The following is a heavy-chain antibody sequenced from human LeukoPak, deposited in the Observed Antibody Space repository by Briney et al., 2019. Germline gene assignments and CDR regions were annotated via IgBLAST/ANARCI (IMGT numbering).Heavy chain of an antibody. V-gene: IGHV3-53*01. J-gene: IGHJ5*02. D-gene: IGHD3-22*01. Sequence: PGGSLRLSCAASGFTVSSNYMSWVRQAPGKVLEWVSVIYSGGSTYYADSVKGRFTISRDNAKNTLYLQMNSLRAEDTAVYYCARDLGQYYDTSDNWFDPWGQGTLVTVSS. CDR2: IYSGGST. CDR1: GFTVSSNY. CDR3: ARDLGQYYDTSDNWFDP.